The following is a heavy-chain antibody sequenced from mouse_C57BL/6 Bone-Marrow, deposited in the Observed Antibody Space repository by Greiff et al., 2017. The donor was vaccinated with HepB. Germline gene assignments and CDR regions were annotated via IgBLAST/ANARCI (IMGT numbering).Heavy chain of an antibody. V-gene: IGHV3-6*01. CDR3: ARGGSSSDY. Sequence: EVQLQESGPGLVKPSQSLSLTCSVTGYSITSGYYWNWIRQFPGNKLEWMGYISYDGSNNYNPSLKNRISITRDTSKNQFFLKLNSVTTEDTATYYCARGGSSSDYWGQGTTLTVSS. CDR1: GYSITSGYY. CDR2: ISYDGSN. J-gene: IGHJ2*01.